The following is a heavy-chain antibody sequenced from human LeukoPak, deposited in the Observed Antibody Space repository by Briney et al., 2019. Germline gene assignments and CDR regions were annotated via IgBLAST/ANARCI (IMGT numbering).Heavy chain of an antibody. CDR2: VSHDGTKR. V-gene: IGHV3-30*03. CDR1: GFSFSDYG. J-gene: IGHJ4*02. Sequence: GGSLRLSCAASGFSFSDYGMHWVRLAPGKGLECVALVSHDGTKRDYGESVKGRFTISRDNSANSVYLQMDSLTIDDTAVYFCARGWARGNSYYFDYWGQGTLVTVSS. CDR3: ARGWARGNSYYFDY. D-gene: IGHD4-23*01.